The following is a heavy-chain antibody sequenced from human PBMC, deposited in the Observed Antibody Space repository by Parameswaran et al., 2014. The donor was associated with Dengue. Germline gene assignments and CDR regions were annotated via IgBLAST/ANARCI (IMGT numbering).Heavy chain of an antibody. J-gene: IGHJ4*02. V-gene: IGHV3-66*01. CDR2: IYSGGST. Sequence: RWIRQPPGKGLEWVSVIYSGGSTYYADSVKGRFTISRDNPKNTLYLQMNSLRAEDTAVYYCARFSSGYYFDYWGQGTLVTVSS. D-gene: IGHD3-22*01. CDR3: ARFSSGYYFDY.